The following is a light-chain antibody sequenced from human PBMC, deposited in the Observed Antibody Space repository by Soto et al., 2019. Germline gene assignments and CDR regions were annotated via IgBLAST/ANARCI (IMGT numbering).Light chain of an antibody. Sequence: EIVLTQSPGTLSLSPGERATLSCGASQIVNSDYFAWFQLKPGQAPRLLIYGASRRATGIPDRFSGSGSGTGFTLTINRLEPEDFAMYYCQQYVNSPGTFGQGSRIEIK. CDR3: QQYVNSPGT. CDR1: QIVNSDY. V-gene: IGKV3-20*01. J-gene: IGKJ1*01. CDR2: GAS.